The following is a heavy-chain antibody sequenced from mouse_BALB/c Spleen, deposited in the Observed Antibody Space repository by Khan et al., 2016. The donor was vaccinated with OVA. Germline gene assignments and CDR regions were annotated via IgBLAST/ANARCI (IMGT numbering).Heavy chain of an antibody. CDR3: ARRGYDYGRGALFAY. D-gene: IGHD2-4*01. CDR1: GFSLPNYS. V-gene: IGHV2-2*02. CDR2: IWSAGST. Sequence: QVQLQQSGPGLVQPSQSLSITCTVSGFSLPNYSVHWVRQSPGKGLEWLGVIWSAGSTDYNEAFISRLTISKDNSRSQVFFKMNNLQPNDTAIYDCARRGYDYGRGALFAYWGQGTLVTVSA. J-gene: IGHJ3*01.